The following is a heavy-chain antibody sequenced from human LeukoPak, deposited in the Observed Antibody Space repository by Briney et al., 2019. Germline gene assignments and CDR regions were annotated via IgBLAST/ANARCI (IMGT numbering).Heavy chain of an antibody. CDR3: AREGKGDY. CDR2: IDSGGST. CDR1: GCTVTSNY. V-gene: IGHV3-66*02. D-gene: IGHD4-23*01. J-gene: IGHJ4*02. Sequence: PGGSLRLSCAASGCTVTSNYMSWVRQAPGKGLEWVSVIDSGGSTYYADSVKGRFTIARDNSKNTPYLQMNSLRAEDPVVYYCAREGKGDYWGQGSLVTVSS.